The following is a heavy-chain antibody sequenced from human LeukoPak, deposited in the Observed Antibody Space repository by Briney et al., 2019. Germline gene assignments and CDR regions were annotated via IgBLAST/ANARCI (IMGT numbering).Heavy chain of an antibody. CDR2: ISQLGDYI. CDR3: AKDSEVAIFEY. Sequence: GGSLRLSCSVSGFTFINYAMNWVRQAPGKGLDWVSAISQLGDYIYYAESVKGRFTISRDNSKNTLYVQMNSLRADDTAVYYCAKDSEVAIFEYWGQGTLVTVSS. J-gene: IGHJ4*02. CDR1: GFTFINYA. D-gene: IGHD5-12*01. V-gene: IGHV3-23*01.